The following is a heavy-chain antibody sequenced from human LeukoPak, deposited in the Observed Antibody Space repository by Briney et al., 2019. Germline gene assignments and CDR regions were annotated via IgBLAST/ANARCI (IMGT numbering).Heavy chain of an antibody. J-gene: IGHJ5*02. D-gene: IGHD6-19*01. CDR2: ISGRNII. V-gene: IGHV3-48*03. CDR3: AKVSIAVAGVGGWFDP. Sequence: QPGGSLRLSCAASGFDFKTYEMNWVRQAPGKGLEWISYISGRNIINYADSVKGRFTISRDNSKNTLYLQMNSLRAEDTAVYYCAKVSIAVAGVGGWFDPWGQGTLVTVSS. CDR1: GFDFKTYE.